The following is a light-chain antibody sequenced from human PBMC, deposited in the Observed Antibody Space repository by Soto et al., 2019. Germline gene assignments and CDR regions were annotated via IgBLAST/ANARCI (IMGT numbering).Light chain of an antibody. V-gene: IGKV3-15*01. CDR1: QSVSSN. J-gene: IGKJ1*01. CDR3: QQSNDWPRT. Sequence: EIVMTQSPATVSVSPGERVTLSCRASQSVSSNLAWYQQKPGQAPRLLIYGASTRATDIPVRFSGSGSGTEFTLTISSLQSEDFAVYYCQQSNDWPRTFGQGTKV. CDR2: GAS.